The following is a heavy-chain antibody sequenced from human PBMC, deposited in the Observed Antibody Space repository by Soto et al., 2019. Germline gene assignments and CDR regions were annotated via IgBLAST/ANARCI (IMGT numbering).Heavy chain of an antibody. D-gene: IGHD4-4*01. CDR3: AKVYSKVSGLNWFDP. V-gene: IGHV3-23*01. J-gene: IGHJ5*02. Sequence: PVGSLRLSCAASGFTFSSYAMTWVRQARGKGLEWVATVSGSGVSTYDADSVKGRFTISRDNSKNTLFLQMNSLRVEDTAVYYCAKVYSKVSGLNWFDPWGQGTLVTVSS. CDR2: VSGSGVST. CDR1: GFTFSSYA.